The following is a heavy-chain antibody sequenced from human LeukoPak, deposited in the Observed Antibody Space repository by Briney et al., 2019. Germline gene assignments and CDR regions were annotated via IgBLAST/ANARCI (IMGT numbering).Heavy chain of an antibody. D-gene: IGHD2-2*02. V-gene: IGHV1-2*04. J-gene: IGHJ5*02. CDR3: AREMVVVPAAIDWFDP. Sequence: ASVKVSCKASGYTFTGYYMHWVRQAPGQGLEWMGWINPNSGGTNYAQKFRGWVTMTRDTSISTAYMELSRLRSDDTAVYYCAREMVVVPAAIDWFDPWGQGTLVTVSS. CDR2: INPNSGGT. CDR1: GYTFTGYY.